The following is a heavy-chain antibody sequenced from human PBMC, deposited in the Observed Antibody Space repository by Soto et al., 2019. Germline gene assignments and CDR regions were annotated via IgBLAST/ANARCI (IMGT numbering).Heavy chain of an antibody. CDR1: GGTFSSYA. CDR3: ARSRAITMVRGVPGSFDY. J-gene: IGHJ4*02. CDR2: IIPIFGTA. V-gene: IGHV1-69*01. Sequence: QVQLVQSGAEVKKPGSSVKVSCKASGGTFSSYAISWVRQAPGQGLEWMGGIIPIFGTANYAQKFQGRVTISADDSTSTAYMELSSLRSEDTAVYYCARSRAITMVRGVPGSFDYWGQGTLVTVSS. D-gene: IGHD3-10*01.